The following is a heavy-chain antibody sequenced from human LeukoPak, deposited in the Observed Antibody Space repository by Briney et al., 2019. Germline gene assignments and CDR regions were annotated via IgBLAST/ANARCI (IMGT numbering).Heavy chain of an antibody. CDR3: ARELPQAYGPTDY. Sequence: GGSLRLSCAASGFSFSIHYMSRIRQAPGRGPEWVSYITSSGSNANYAHSVKGRFTMSRDNANNLLFLQMNSLRAEDTAVYYCARELPQAYGPTDYWGQGTLVTVSS. J-gene: IGHJ4*02. CDR1: GFSFSIHY. V-gene: IGHV3-11*01. D-gene: IGHD3-16*01. CDR2: ITSSGSNA.